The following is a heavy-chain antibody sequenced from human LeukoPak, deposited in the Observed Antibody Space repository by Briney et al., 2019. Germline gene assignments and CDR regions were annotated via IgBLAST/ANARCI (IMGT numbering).Heavy chain of an antibody. J-gene: IGHJ3*01. D-gene: IGHD3-22*01. CDR3: ARGGKSISMIGVV. CDR2: LNSDGRST. CDR1: GFTFSNYW. V-gene: IGHV3-74*01. Sequence: PGGSLRLSCVVSGFTFSNYWMHWLGQAPGLGRVWFSRLNSDGRSTNYADSVKGRFTITTDNAKNTLYMQMNSLGAEDTAVYYCARGGKSISMIGVVWGQGTMVTASS.